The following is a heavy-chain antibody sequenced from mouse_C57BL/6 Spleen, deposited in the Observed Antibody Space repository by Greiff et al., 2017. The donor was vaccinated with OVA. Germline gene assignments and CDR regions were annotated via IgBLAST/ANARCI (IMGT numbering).Heavy chain of an antibody. Sequence: EVKVEESEGGLVQPGSSMKLSCTASGFTFSDYYMAWVRQVPEKGLEWVANINYDGSSTYYLDSLKSRFIISRDNAKNILYLQMSSLKSEDTATYYCARDDTAWWYFDVWGTGTTVTVSS. CDR3: ARDDTAWWYFDV. CDR2: INYDGSST. J-gene: IGHJ1*03. D-gene: IGHD1-2*01. V-gene: IGHV5-16*01. CDR1: GFTFSDYY.